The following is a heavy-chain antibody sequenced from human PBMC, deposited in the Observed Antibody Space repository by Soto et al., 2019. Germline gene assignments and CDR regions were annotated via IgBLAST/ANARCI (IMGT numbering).Heavy chain of an antibody. J-gene: IGHJ4*02. V-gene: IGHV2-5*01. CDR3: VHSKYTDFWSGYYSFYFDY. Sequence: QITFKESGPTQVKPTQTPTLTCTFSGFSLSTSGEGVGWIRQPPGKALEWLALIYWNDDKPYSPSLKNRLTVTKDASKNQVVLTMTNMDPVDTATYYCVHSKYTDFWSGYYSFYFDYWGQGTLVTVSS. CDR1: GFSLSTSGEG. CDR2: IYWNDDK. D-gene: IGHD3-3*01.